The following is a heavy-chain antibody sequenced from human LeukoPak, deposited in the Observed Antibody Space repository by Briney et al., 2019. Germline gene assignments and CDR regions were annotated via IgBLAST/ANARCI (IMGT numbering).Heavy chain of an antibody. CDR3: ARVKAIGYCSSTSCYSHYYYYYMDV. V-gene: IGHV4-61*02. CDR2: IYTSGST. Sequence: SQTLSLTCTVSGGSISSGSYYWSWIRQPAGKGLEWIGRIYTSGSTNYNPSLKSRVTISVDTSKNQFSLKLSSVTAADTAVYYCARVKAIGYCSSTSCYSHYYYYYMDVWGKGTTVTVSS. D-gene: IGHD2-2*02. J-gene: IGHJ6*03. CDR1: GGSISSGSYY.